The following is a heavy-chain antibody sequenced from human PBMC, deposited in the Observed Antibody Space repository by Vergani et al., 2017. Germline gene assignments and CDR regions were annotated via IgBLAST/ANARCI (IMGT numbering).Heavy chain of an antibody. J-gene: IGHJ6*03. CDR1: GFTFSSYG. CDR2: ISYDGSNK. Sequence: QVQLVESGGGVVQPGRSLRLSCAASGFTFSSYGMHWVRQAPGKGLEWVAVISYDGSNKYYADSVKGRFTISRDNSKNTLYLQMNSLRAEDTAVYYCAKDXRFWSGYYREYYYYYMDVWGKGTTVTVSS. CDR3: AKDXRFWSGYYREYYYYYMDV. V-gene: IGHV3-30*18. D-gene: IGHD3-3*01.